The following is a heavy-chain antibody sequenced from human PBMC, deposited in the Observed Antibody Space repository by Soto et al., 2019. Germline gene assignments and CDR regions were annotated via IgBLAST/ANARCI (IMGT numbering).Heavy chain of an antibody. CDR1: GFTFSRYS. CDR2: ISSSGTIT. J-gene: IGHJ4*02. V-gene: IGHV3-48*01. D-gene: IGHD4-17*01. CDR3: AKDRYGDYGGIDY. Sequence: PGGSLRLSCAASGFTFSRYSMNWVRQAPGKGLEWVSYISSSGTITNYADSVVGRFTISRDNAQNSLYLQMNSLRVDDTAVYYCAKDRYGDYGGIDYWGQGTMVTVSS.